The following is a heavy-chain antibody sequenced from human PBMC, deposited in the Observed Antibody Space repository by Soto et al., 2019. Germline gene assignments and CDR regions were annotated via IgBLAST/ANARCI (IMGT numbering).Heavy chain of an antibody. D-gene: IGHD3-22*01. Sequence: TSETLSLTCAVYGGSFSGYYWSWIRQPPGKGLEWIGEINHSGSTNYNPSLKSRVTISVDTSKNQFSLKLSSVTAADTAVYYCARGPYYYDSSAFDPWGQGTLVTVSS. CDR2: INHSGST. CDR3: ARGPYYYDSSAFDP. J-gene: IGHJ5*02. CDR1: GGSFSGYY. V-gene: IGHV4-34*01.